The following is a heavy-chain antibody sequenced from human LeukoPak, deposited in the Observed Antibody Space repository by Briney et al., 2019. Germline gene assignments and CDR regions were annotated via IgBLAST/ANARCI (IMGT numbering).Heavy chain of an antibody. Sequence: GGSLRLSCAASGFTFSSYAMHWVRQAPGNGLEWVAVISYDGSNKYYADSVKGRFTISRDNSKNTLYLQMNSLRAEDTAVYYCAREGPAAMWGAFDIWGQGTMVTVSS. CDR3: AREGPAAMWGAFDI. CDR2: ISYDGSNK. V-gene: IGHV3-30*04. CDR1: GFTFSSYA. J-gene: IGHJ3*02. D-gene: IGHD2-2*01.